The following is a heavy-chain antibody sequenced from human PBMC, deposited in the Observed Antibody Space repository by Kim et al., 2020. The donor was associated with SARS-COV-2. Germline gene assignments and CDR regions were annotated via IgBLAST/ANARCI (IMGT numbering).Heavy chain of an antibody. Sequence: GGSLRLSCAASGFTFSSYSMNWVRQAPGKGLEWVSSISSSSSYIYYADSVKGRFSISRDNAKNSLYLQMNSLRAEDTAVYYCARDSKQLTFDYWGQGTLVTVSS. CDR3: ARDSKQLTFDY. V-gene: IGHV3-21*01. CDR1: GFTFSSYS. CDR2: ISSSSSYI. J-gene: IGHJ4*02. D-gene: IGHD6-6*01.